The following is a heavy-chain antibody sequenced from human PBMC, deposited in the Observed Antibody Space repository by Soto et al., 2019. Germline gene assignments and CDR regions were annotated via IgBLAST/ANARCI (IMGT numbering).Heavy chain of an antibody. D-gene: IGHD3-22*01. CDR2: IIPIFGTA. V-gene: IGHV1-69*13. CDR3: ARGQYYYDSSGYSLPHFDY. Sequence: SVKVSCKASGGTFSSYAISWVRQAPGQGLEWMGGIIPIFGTANYAQKFQGRVTITADESTSTAYMELSSLRSEDTAVYYCARGQYYYDSSGYSLPHFDYWGQGTLVTVSS. J-gene: IGHJ4*02. CDR1: GGTFSSYA.